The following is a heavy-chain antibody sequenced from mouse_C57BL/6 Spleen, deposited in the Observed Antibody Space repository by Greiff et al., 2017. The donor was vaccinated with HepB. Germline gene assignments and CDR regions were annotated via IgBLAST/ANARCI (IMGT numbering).Heavy chain of an antibody. CDR2: IDPSDSYT. V-gene: IGHV1-59*01. CDR1: GYTFTSYW. J-gene: IGHJ2*01. D-gene: IGHD1-1*01. CDR3: ARSYYGSSYHFDY. Sequence: VQLQQPGAELVRPGTSVKLSCKASGYTFTSYWMHWVKQRPGQGLEWIGVIDPSDSYTNYNQKFKGKATLTVDTSSSTAYMQLSSLTSEDSAVYYCARSYYGSSYHFDYWGQGTTLTVSS.